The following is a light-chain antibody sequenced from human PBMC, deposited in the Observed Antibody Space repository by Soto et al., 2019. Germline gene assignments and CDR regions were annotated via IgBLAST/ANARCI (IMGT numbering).Light chain of an antibody. CDR3: QQYNYYWT. CDR1: QNINRW. V-gene: IGKV1-5*03. Sequence: DIQMTQSPSTLSASVGDRVTITCRASQNINRWLAWYQQKPGQAPKPLIYKTSSLESGVPSRFSGNGSGTEFSLTISSLHPDDSATYFCQQYNYYWTFGQGTKVEIK. CDR2: KTS. J-gene: IGKJ1*01.